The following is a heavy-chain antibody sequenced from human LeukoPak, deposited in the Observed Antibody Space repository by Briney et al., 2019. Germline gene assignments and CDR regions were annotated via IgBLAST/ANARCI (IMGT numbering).Heavy chain of an antibody. D-gene: IGHD1-14*01. CDR3: AKLHSETITSDFYH. J-gene: IGHJ4*02. V-gene: IGHV3-30*18. CDR1: GFTFSNYR. Sequence: GRSLRLSCAGAGFTFSNYRIHWVRQAPGKGLEWVAVISYEGGTTYYADSVKGRFTISRDNSKNTLSLQMSNLRAEDTAIYYCAKLHSETITSDFYHWGQGTLVTVSS. CDR2: ISYEGGTT.